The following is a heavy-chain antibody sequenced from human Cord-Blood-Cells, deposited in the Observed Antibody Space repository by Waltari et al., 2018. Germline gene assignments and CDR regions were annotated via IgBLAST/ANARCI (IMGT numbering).Heavy chain of an antibody. Sequence: QVQLVQSGAEVKKPGASVKVSCKASGYTFTGYYMHWVRQAPGQGLEWMGWINPNSGGTNNAQKFQGRVTMTRDTSISTAYMELSRLRSDDTAVYYWARSGIAARWHFHHWGQGTLVTVSS. CDR1: GYTFTGYY. D-gene: IGHD6-6*01. CDR3: ARSGIAARWHFHH. CDR2: INPNSGGT. V-gene: IGHV1-2*02. J-gene: IGHJ1*01.